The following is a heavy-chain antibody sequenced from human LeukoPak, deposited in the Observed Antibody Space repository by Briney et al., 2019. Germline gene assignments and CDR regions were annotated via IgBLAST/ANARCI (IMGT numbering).Heavy chain of an antibody. V-gene: IGHV4-34*01. CDR3: ARGGITMVRGVDNAFDY. CDR1: GGSSSGYY. J-gene: IGHJ4*02. Sequence: SETLSLTCAVYGGSSSGYYWSWIRQPPGKGLEWIGEINHSGSTNYNPSLKSRVTISVDTSKNQFSLKLSSVTAADTAVYYCARGGITMVRGVDNAFDYWGQGTLVTVSS. CDR2: INHSGST. D-gene: IGHD3-10*01.